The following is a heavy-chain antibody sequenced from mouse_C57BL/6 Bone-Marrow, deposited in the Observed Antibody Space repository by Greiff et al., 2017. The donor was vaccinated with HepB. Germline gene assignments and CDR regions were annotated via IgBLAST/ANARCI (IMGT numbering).Heavy chain of an antibody. J-gene: IGHJ3*01. V-gene: IGHV1-50*01. Sequence: QVQLQQPGAELVKPGASVKLSCKASGYTFTSYWMQWVKQRPGQGLEWIGEIDPSDSYTNYNQKFKGKATLTVDTSSSTAYMQLSSLTSEDSAVYYCARWDGAWFAYWGQGTLVTVSA. CDR1: GYTFTSYW. CDR2: IDPSDSYT. CDR3: ARWDGAWFAY. D-gene: IGHD4-1*01.